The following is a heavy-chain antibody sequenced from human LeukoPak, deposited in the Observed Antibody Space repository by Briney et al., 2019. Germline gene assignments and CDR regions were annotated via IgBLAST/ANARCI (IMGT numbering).Heavy chain of an antibody. D-gene: IGHD2-15*01. CDR2: ISNSGRT. V-gene: IGHV4-59*11. CDR3: GRDALVGYFSYYYMDV. CDR1: GGAITSHY. J-gene: IGHJ6*03. Sequence: SETLSLTCSVSGGAITSHYWTWIRQSPVKGLEWIGDISNSGRTSYNPSLKSRVTISIDTSKKQFSLKLSSVTAADTAVYYCGRDALVGYFSYYYMDVWGKGTTVTVSS.